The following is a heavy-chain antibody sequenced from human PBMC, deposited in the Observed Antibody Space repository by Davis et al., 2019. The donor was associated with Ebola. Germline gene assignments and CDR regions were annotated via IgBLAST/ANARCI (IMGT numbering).Heavy chain of an antibody. CDR3: ARVKYSNYEFYYYYYGMDV. D-gene: IGHD4-11*01. CDR1: GFMFSSYA. Sequence: GGSLRLSCSVSGFMFSSYAMHWVRQAPGKGLQYVSGITNNGGSTSYADSVKGRFIISRDNSKNTLYLQMNSLRAEDTAVYYCARVKYSNYEFYYYYYGMDVWGKGTTVTVSS. CDR2: ITNNGGST. J-gene: IGHJ6*04. V-gene: IGHV3-64*04.